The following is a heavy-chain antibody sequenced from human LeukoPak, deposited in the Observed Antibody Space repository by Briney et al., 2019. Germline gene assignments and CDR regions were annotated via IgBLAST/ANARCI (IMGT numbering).Heavy chain of an antibody. J-gene: IGHJ4*02. CDR3: ARRDYYDNSDDDYHSFEY. D-gene: IGHD3-22*01. CDR1: GGSISSSKW. Sequence: SGTLSLTCAVSGGSISSSKWWSWLRQPPGKGLEWIGEVLHSGSTNYNPSLKSRVTISVDKSKNQFSLRLNSVTAADTAVYYCARRDYYDNSDDDYHSFEYWSQGTLVTVSS. V-gene: IGHV4-4*02. CDR2: VLHSGST.